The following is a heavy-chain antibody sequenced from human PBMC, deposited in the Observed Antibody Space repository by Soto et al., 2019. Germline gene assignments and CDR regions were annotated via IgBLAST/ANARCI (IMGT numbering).Heavy chain of an antibody. J-gene: IGHJ4*02. V-gene: IGHV4-34*01. CDR3: AIVGYGDYIDY. D-gene: IGHD4-17*01. Sequence: PSETLSLTCAVYGGSFSGYYWSWIRQPPGKGLEWIGEINHSGSTNYNPSLKSRVTISVDTSKNQFSLKLSSVTAADTAVYYCAIVGYGDYIDYWGQGTLVTVSS. CDR2: INHSGST. CDR1: GGSFSGYY.